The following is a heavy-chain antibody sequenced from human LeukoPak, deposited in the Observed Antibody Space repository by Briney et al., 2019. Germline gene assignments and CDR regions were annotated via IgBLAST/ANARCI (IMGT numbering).Heavy chain of an antibody. V-gene: IGHV1-69*05. D-gene: IGHD3-3*01. CDR2: IIPTFGTA. CDR3: ARGPLHVALSSGSLKWLDP. Sequence: ASVKVSCKASGGSFRSSTFAWVRQAPGRGLEWMGGIIPTFGTANYALEFQGRATITTDESTSTVYMELSSLRSEDTAMYYCARGPLHVALSSGSLKWLDPWGQGSLVTVSS. CDR1: GGSFRSST. J-gene: IGHJ5*02.